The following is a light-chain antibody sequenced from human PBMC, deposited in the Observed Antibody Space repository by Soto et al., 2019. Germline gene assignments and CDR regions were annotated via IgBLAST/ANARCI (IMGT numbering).Light chain of an antibody. CDR1: QSVSTN. CDR3: QQCGNWPPIT. Sequence: EIVVAQFPPSLSVSSVERGTLSCRASQSVSTNLAWYQQKPGQAPRLLIYGASNRATGIPARFSGSGSGTEFTLTISSLESEDFAVYYCQQCGNWPPITFGQGTRLEIK. V-gene: IGKV3-15*01. J-gene: IGKJ5*01. CDR2: GAS.